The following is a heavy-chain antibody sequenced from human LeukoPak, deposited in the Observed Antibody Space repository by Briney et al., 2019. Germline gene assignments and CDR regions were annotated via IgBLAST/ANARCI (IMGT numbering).Heavy chain of an antibody. D-gene: IGHD2-2*01. CDR1: GYTFTGYY. V-gene: IGHV1-2*02. CDR2: INPNSGGT. Sequence: ASVKVSCKASGYTFTGYYMHWVRQAPGQGLEWMAWINPNSGGTNYAQKFQGRVTMTRDTSISTAYMEVSRLRSDDTAVYYCATLAGYCNSTSCSLLDVWGQGTTVTVS. J-gene: IGHJ6*02. CDR3: ATLAGYCNSTSCSLLDV.